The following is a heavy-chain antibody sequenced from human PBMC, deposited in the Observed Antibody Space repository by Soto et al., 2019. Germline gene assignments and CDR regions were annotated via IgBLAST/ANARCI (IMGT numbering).Heavy chain of an antibody. D-gene: IGHD2-15*01. Sequence: QVQLVESGGGVVQPGRSLRLSCAASGFTFSSYGMHWVRQAPGKGLEWVAVISYDGSNKYYADSVKGRFTISRDNSKNQLYLQMTGLRTGDTAVYYCEGAGGPLRDDWGQGTLVTVSA. CDR2: ISYDGSNK. CDR3: EGAGGPLRDD. J-gene: IGHJ4*02. V-gene: IGHV3-30*03. CDR1: GFTFSSYG.